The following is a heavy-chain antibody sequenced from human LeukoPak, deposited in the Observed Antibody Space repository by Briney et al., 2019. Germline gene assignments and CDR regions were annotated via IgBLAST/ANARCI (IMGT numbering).Heavy chain of an antibody. D-gene: IGHD5-12*01. Sequence: PSETLSLTCAVSGGSISSGGYSWSWIRQPPGKGLEWIGYIYHSGSTYYNPSLKSRVTISVDRSKNQFSLKLSSVTAADTAVYYCARESPMSGYSDYVRAFDIWGQGTMVTVSS. V-gene: IGHV4-30-2*01. CDR2: IYHSGST. CDR3: ARESPMSGYSDYVRAFDI. CDR1: GGSISSGGYS. J-gene: IGHJ3*02.